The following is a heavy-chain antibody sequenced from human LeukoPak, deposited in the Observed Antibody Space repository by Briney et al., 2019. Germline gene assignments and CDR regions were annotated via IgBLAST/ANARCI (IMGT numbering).Heavy chain of an antibody. J-gene: IGHJ4*02. D-gene: IGHD6-13*01. Sequence: GGSLRLSCAASGFTFSTYAMHWVRQAPGKGLEWVAAISYDGPNKRYADSVKGRFTISRDNAKNTLYLQMNSLRAEDTAVYYCAKDMGRIAAAGTFDYWGQGTLVTVSS. CDR2: ISYDGPNK. CDR1: GFTFSTYA. V-gene: IGHV3-30*04. CDR3: AKDMGRIAAAGTFDY.